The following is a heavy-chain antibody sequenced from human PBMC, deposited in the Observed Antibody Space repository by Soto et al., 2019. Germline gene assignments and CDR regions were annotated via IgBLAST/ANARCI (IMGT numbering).Heavy chain of an antibody. J-gene: IGHJ4*02. D-gene: IGHD5-12*01. Sequence: EVQLVESGGGLVKPGGSLRLSCAASGFTFTNDWMNWVRQAPGKGLEWVGRIKSKTDGGTTDYAAPVEGRFTISRDDSIDTLYLQINSLKTEDTALYYCTTDLFPRARRNYWGQGTLFTVSS. CDR1: GFTFTNDW. V-gene: IGHV3-15*07. CDR3: TTDLFPRARRNY. CDR2: IKSKTDGGTT.